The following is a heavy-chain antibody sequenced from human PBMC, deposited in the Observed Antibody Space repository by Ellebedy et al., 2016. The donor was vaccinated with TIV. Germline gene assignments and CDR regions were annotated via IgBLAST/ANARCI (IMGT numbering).Heavy chain of an antibody. V-gene: IGHV3-21*01. CDR2: ISSAGSFI. CDR1: GFTLSSFS. Sequence: GESLKISXTASGFTLSSFSMNLVRQAPGKGLEWVASISSAGSFIYYADSVKGRFTISRDSARKSRYLKMNSLRAEDTAVYYCARDHPDAETVMVSQSPFDYWGQGTLVTVSS. D-gene: IGHD5-18*01. J-gene: IGHJ4*02. CDR3: ARDHPDAETVMVSQSPFDY.